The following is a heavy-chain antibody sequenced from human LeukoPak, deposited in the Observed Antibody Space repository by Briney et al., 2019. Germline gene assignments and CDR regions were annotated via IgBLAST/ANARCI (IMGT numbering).Heavy chain of an antibody. Sequence: GGSLRLSCAASGFTFSSYGMSWVCQAPGKGLEWVSAISGSGGSTYYADSVKGRFTISRDNAKNSLYLQMNGLRAEDTAVYYCARDRWGYSYGGYWGQGTLVTVSS. CDR1: GFTFSSYG. D-gene: IGHD5-18*01. CDR2: ISGSGGST. J-gene: IGHJ4*02. V-gene: IGHV3-23*01. CDR3: ARDRWGYSYGGY.